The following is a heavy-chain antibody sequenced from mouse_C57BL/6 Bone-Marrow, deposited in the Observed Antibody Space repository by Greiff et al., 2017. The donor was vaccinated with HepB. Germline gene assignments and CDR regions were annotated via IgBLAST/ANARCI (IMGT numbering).Heavy chain of an antibody. Sequence: VQLQQSGPELVKPGASVKISCKASGYSFTSYYIHWVKQRPGQGLEWIGWIYPGSGNTKYNEKFKGKATLTADTSSSTAYMQLSSLTSEDSAVYYCARRGLRQGSWFAYWGQGTLVTVSA. CDR1: GYSFTSYY. D-gene: IGHD2-2*01. V-gene: IGHV1-66*01. J-gene: IGHJ3*01. CDR3: ARRGLRQGSWFAY. CDR2: IYPGSGNT.